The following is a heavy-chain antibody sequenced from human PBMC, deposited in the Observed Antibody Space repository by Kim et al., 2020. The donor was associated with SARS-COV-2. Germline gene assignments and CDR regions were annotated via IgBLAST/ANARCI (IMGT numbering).Heavy chain of an antibody. CDR1: GFTFSDYD. V-gene: IGHV3-30*18. CDR3: AKDNLDV. CDR2: ISYDGSKK. J-gene: IGHJ6*02. Sequence: GGSLRLSCVASGFTFSDYDIHWVRQAPGKGLEWVAVISYDGSKKYYADSVKGRFTISRDNSKNTLYLQMNSLRVEDTAVYYCAKDNLDVGGQGTTVTVSS.